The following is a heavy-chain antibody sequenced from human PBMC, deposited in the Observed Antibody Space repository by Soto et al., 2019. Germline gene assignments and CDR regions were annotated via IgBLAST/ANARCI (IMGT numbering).Heavy chain of an antibody. CDR3: ARQFVFRGPASIMRVSDYFDY. V-gene: IGHV4-39*01. CDR1: GGSISSSSYY. J-gene: IGHJ4*02. CDR2: IYYSGST. Sequence: SETLSLTCTVSGGSISSSSYYWGWIRQPPGKGLEWIGSIYYSGSTYYNPSLKSRATISVDTSKNQFSLKLSSVTAADTAVYYCARQFVFRGPASIMRVSDYFDYWGQGTLVTVSS. D-gene: IGHD2-15*01.